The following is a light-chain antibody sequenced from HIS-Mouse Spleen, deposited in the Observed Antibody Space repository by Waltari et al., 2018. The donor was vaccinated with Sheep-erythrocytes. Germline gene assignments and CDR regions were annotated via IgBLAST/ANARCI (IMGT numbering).Light chain of an antibody. CDR3: QQSYSTPQFA. J-gene: IGKJ4*01. Sequence: DIQMTQSPSSLSASVGDRVNITCRASQSISSYLNWYQQKPGKAPKLLIYAASSLQSGVPSRFSGSGSGTDFTLTISSLQPEDFATYYCQQSYSTPQFAFGGGTKVEIK. CDR2: AAS. CDR1: QSISSY. V-gene: IGKV1-39*01.